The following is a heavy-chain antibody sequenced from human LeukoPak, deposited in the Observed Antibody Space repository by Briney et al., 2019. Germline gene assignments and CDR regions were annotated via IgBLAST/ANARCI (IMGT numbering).Heavy chain of an antibody. D-gene: IGHD4-11*01. CDR2: IYPGDSDT. J-gene: IGHJ4*02. V-gene: IGHV5-51*01. Sequence: LGESLKISCKGSGYSFTSYWIGWVRQMPGKGLEWMGIIYPGDSDTRYSPSFQGQVTISADKSISTAYLQWSSLKASDTAMYYCARRSTVTTSGYYFDYWGQGTLVTVSS. CDR1: GYSFTSYW. CDR3: ARRSTVTTSGYYFDY.